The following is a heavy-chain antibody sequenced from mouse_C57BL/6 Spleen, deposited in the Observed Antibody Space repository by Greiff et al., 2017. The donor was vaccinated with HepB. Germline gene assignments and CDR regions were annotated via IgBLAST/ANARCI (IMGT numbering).Heavy chain of an antibody. D-gene: IGHD2-2*01. CDR3: ASRGKSYGYDY. J-gene: IGHJ2*01. CDR2: IYPGGGYT. Sequence: QVQLKESGAELVRPGTSVKMSCKASGYTFTNYWIGWAKQRPGHGLEWIGDIYPGGGYTNYNEKFKGKATLTADKSSSTAYMQFSSLTSEDSAIYYCASRGKSYGYDYWGQGTTLTVSS. V-gene: IGHV1-63*01. CDR1: GYTFTNYW.